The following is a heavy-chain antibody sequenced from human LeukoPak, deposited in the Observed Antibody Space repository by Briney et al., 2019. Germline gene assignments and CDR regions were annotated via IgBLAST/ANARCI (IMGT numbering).Heavy chain of an antibody. CDR2: IYNRGTT. V-gene: IGHV4-59*11. CDR3: TKATQWLAFDY. Sequence: SETLSLTCTVSGGSISSHFWSWMRQPPGKGLEWIGNIYNRGTTNYNPSLNSRVTMSVDTPKNQLSLQLTSVNAADTAVYYCTKATQWLAFDYWGRGTLVTVSS. CDR1: GGSISSHF. J-gene: IGHJ4*02. D-gene: IGHD6-19*01.